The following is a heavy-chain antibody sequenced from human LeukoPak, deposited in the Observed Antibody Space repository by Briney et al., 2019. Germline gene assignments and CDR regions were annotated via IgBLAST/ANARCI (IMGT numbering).Heavy chain of an antibody. J-gene: IGHJ3*02. Sequence: SETLSLTCTVSGGSISSSSYYWGWIRQPPGKGLEWIGSIYYSGSTYYNPSLKSRVTISVDTSKNQFSLKLSSVTAADTAVYYCASGGNSGWSGAYAFDIWGQGTMVTVSS. D-gene: IGHD6-19*01. V-gene: IGHV4-39*01. CDR2: IYYSGST. CDR3: ASGGNSGWSGAYAFDI. CDR1: GGSISSSSYY.